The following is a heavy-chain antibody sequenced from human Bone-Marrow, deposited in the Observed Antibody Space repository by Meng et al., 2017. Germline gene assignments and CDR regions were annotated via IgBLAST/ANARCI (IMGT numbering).Heavy chain of an antibody. CDR2: IYPVNSDT. J-gene: IGHJ2*01. Sequence: GESLKISCQGSGYSFTNYWIGWVRQMPGKGLEWMAIIYPVNSDTKYSPSFQGQVPISVDKSISTVYLQWGSLKASDTAVYYCAAALIGVAGRTWYFDLWGRGTVVTVSS. CDR3: AAALIGVAGRTWYFDL. V-gene: IGHV5-51*01. D-gene: IGHD6-19*01. CDR1: GYSFTNYW.